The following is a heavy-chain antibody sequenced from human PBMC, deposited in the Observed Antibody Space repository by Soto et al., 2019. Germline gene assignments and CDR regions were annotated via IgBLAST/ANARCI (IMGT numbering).Heavy chain of an antibody. D-gene: IGHD5-12*01. Sequence: EVPLVESGGGLVQPGRSLRLSCAASGFNFDDYVMHWVRQAPGKGLEWVASISWNGDDIGYADSVKGRFTISRDNAKNSLFLQMNSLRTEDSGLYYCAKDVTPTWLQHLDSWGQGTLVTVSS. J-gene: IGHJ4*02. CDR1: GFNFDDYV. CDR3: AKDVTPTWLQHLDS. V-gene: IGHV3-9*01. CDR2: ISWNGDDI.